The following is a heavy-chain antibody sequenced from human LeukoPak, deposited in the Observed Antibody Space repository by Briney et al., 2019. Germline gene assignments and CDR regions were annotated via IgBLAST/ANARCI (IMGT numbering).Heavy chain of an antibody. D-gene: IGHD3-16*02. V-gene: IGHV4-59*12. CDR3: ARDREAKNDYVWGSYPKPGNDAFDI. Sequence: SETLSLTCTVSGGSISSYYWSWIRQPPGKGLEWIGYIYYSGSTNYNPSLKSRVTISVDKSKNQFSLKLSSVTAADTAVYYCARDREAKNDYVWGSYPKPGNDAFDIWGQGTMVTVSS. CDR1: GGSISSYY. CDR2: IYYSGST. J-gene: IGHJ3*02.